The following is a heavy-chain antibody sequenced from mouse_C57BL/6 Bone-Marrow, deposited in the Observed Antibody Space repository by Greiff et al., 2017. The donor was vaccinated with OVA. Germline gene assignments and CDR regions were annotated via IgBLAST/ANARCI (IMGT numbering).Heavy chain of an antibody. CDR1: GYTFTSYW. CDR3: ARYHGYFDY. J-gene: IGHJ2*01. D-gene: IGHD1-1*01. Sequence: QVQLQQSGAELVRPGTSVKLSCKASGYTFTSYWMHWVKQRPGQGLEWIGVIDPSDSYTNYNQKFKGKATLTVDTSSSTAYMQLSSLTSEDSAVYYCARYHGYFDYWGQGTTLTVSS. V-gene: IGHV1-59*01. CDR2: IDPSDSYT.